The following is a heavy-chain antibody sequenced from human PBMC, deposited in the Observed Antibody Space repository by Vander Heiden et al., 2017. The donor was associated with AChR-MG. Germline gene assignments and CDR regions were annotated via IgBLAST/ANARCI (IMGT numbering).Heavy chain of an antibody. CDR2: MNPNSGNT. J-gene: IGHJ4*01. Sequence: QVQLVQSGAEVKKPGASVKVSCKASGYTFTSYDNNWVRQATGQGLGWMGWMNPNSGNTGYAQKFQGRVTMTRNTSISTAYMELSSLRSEDTAVYYCARGSISYREYSSSSSDYWGHGPLVTVSS. CDR1: GYTFTSYD. CDR3: ARGSISYREYSSSSSDY. D-gene: IGHD6-6*01. V-gene: IGHV1-8*01.